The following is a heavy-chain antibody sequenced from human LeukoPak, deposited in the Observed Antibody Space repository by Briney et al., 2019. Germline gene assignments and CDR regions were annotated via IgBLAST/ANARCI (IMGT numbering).Heavy chain of an antibody. CDR2: ISAYNGHT. Sequence: VASVKVSCKASGYTFTSYGITWVRQAPGQGLEWMGWISAYNGHTNHAQNLQGRVTVTTDTSTSTAYMELRSLRSDDTAVYYCARSQPYYYDSSGYSTFDYWGQGTLVTVSS. D-gene: IGHD3-22*01. J-gene: IGHJ4*02. CDR1: GYTFTSYG. CDR3: ARSQPYYYDSSGYSTFDY. V-gene: IGHV1-18*01.